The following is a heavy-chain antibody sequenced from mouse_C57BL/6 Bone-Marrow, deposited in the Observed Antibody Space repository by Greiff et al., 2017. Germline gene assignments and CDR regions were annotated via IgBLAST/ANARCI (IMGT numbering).Heavy chain of an antibody. V-gene: IGHV14-4*01. J-gene: IGHJ2*01. CDR2: FDPENGDT. D-gene: IGHD2-4*01. CDR1: GSTITADY. CDR3: TRYDYGYFDY. Sequence: EVQLQQSGAELVRPGASVKLSCTASGSTITADYMHWLKQRPEKGLEWIGWFDPENGDTKYASKFQGKATLPADTSSNTAYLQLSSLTSEDAADYSRTRYDYGYFDYWGQGTTLTVSS.